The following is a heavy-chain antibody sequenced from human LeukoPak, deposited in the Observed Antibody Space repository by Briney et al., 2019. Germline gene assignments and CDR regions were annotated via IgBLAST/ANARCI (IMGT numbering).Heavy chain of an antibody. Sequence: GGSLRLSCAASGFTFNSYSMNWVRQAPGKGLEWVSSISGSRSYIYYADSVKGRFTISRDNAKNSLYLQMNSLRAEDESVVYCGARGFWSWIPYSYFFFLDVGGKGTTVTVPS. D-gene: IGHD3-3*01. CDR1: GFTFNSYS. J-gene: IGHJ6*04. CDR2: ISGSRSYI. V-gene: IGHV3-21*01. CDR3: GARGFWSWIPYSYFFFLDV.